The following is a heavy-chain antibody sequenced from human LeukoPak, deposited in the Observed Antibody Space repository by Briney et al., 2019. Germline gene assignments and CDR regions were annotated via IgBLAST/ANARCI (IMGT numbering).Heavy chain of an antibody. V-gene: IGHV3-43D*03. D-gene: IGHD5-12*01. CDR2: ISWDGGST. CDR3: AKDQGYSGYDPFPFDY. CDR1: GFTFDDYA. J-gene: IGHJ4*02. Sequence: PGGSLRLSCAASGFTFDDYATHWVRQAPGKGLEWVSLISWDGGSTYYADSVKGRFTISRDNSKNSLYLQMNSLRAEDTALYYCAKDQGYSGYDPFPFDYWGQGTLVTVSS.